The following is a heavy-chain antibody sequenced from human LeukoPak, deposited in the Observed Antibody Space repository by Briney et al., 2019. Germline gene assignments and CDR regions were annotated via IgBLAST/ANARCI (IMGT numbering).Heavy chain of an antibody. V-gene: IGHV4-34*01. CDR1: GGSFSGYY. CDR2: INHSGST. D-gene: IGHD5-18*01. CDR3: ARLRYSYGPRWFDP. Sequence: SETLSLTCAVYGGSFSGYYWSWIRQPPGKGLEWIGEINHSGSTNHNPSLKSRVTISVDTSKNQFSLKLSSVTAADTAVYYCARLRYSYGPRWFDPWGQGTLVTVSS. J-gene: IGHJ5*02.